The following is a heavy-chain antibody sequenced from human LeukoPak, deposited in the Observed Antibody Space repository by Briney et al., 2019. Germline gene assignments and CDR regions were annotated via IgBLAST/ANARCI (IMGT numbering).Heavy chain of an antibody. CDR2: IRYDGSNK. V-gene: IGHV3-30*02. D-gene: IGHD3-10*01. J-gene: IGHJ4*02. Sequence: GGSLRLSCAASGFTFSSYGMHWVRQAPGKGLEWVAFIRYDGSNKYYADSEKGRFTISRDNSKNTLYPKMNSLRAEDTAVYYCAKDRNYYGSGFPGYFDYWGQGTLVTVSS. CDR3: AKDRNYYGSGFPGYFDY. CDR1: GFTFSSYG.